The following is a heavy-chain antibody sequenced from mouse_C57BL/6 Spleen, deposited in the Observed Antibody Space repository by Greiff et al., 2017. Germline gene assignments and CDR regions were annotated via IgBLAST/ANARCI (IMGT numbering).Heavy chain of an antibody. Sequence: QVQLKPPGAELVKPGASVKLSCKASGYTFTSAWMHWVKQRPGQGLEWIGNINPSNGGTNYNEKFKSKATLTVYKSSSTAYMQLSILTSEDSAVYYCARFDYDVGDYWCQGTSVTVSS. CDR1: GYTFTSAW. J-gene: IGHJ4*01. V-gene: IGHV1-53*01. CDR3: ARFDYDVGDY. CDR2: INPSNGGT. D-gene: IGHD2-4*01.